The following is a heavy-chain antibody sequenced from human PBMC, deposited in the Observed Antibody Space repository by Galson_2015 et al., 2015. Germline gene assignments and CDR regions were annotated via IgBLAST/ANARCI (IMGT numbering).Heavy chain of an antibody. Sequence: SVKVSCKASGYTFTSYGISWVRQAPGQGLEWMGWISVYSGNTNYAQKLQGRVTMTTDTATSTAYMELRSLRSDDTAVYYCARKGPVYSNSWDDALDIWGQGTMVTVSS. D-gene: IGHD6-13*01. V-gene: IGHV1-18*01. CDR3: ARKGPVYSNSWDDALDI. CDR1: GYTFTSYG. J-gene: IGHJ3*02. CDR2: ISVYSGNT.